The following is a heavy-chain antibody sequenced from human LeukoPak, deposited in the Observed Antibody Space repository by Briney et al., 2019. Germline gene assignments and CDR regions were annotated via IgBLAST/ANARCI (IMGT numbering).Heavy chain of an antibody. D-gene: IGHD4/OR15-4a*01. Sequence: ASVKVSCKASGYTFTGYYMHWVRQAPGQGLEWMGWINPNSGGTNYAQKFQGRVTITRNTSISTAYMELSSLRSEDTAVYYCARAPGRARYYYYYMDVWGKGTTVTVSS. J-gene: IGHJ6*03. CDR3: ARAPGRARYYYYYMDV. CDR1: GYTFTGYY. V-gene: IGHV1-2*02. CDR2: INPNSGGT.